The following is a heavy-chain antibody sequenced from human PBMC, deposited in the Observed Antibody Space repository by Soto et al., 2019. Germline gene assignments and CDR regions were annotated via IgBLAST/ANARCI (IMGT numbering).Heavy chain of an antibody. CDR2: ISYDGSNK. Sequence: HPGGSLRLSCAASGFTFSSYGMHWVRQAPGKGLEWVAVISYDGSNKYYADSVKGRFTISRDNSKNTLYLQMNSLRAEDTAVYYCVPITIFSGPIDYWGQGTLVTVSS. J-gene: IGHJ4*02. CDR1: GFTFSSYG. CDR3: VPITIFSGPIDY. D-gene: IGHD3-9*01. V-gene: IGHV3-30*03.